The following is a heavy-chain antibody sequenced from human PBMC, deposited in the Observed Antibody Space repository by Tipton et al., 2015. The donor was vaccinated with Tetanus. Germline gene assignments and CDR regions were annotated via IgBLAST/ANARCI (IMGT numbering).Heavy chain of an antibody. CDR3: AREMNRFFDV. CDR1: GGPISGHY. D-gene: IGHD1-14*01. J-gene: IGHJ2*01. CDR2: ISYAGYT. Sequence: LRLSCTVSGGPISGHYWSWIRQTPGRGLEWIGYISYAGYTSYSPSLKNRVTMSVDTSKNQFSLKLKSVTAADTAVYYCAREMNRFFDVWGRGSLFTVSS. V-gene: IGHV4-59*11.